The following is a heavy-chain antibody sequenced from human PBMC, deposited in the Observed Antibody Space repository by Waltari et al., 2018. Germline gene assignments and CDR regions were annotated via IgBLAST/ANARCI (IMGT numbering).Heavy chain of an antibody. D-gene: IGHD1-26*01. V-gene: IGHV3-11*01. CDR2: ISGGGSMV. Sequence: QVQLVETGGGLVKSGGSLTLSCAASGFSFSDYYMNWVRQSPGKGLEWIAHISGGGSMVYYADSVEGRFTISRDNAKKSLYLHMSGLSADDTAIYFCARDSGTYRLDYWGLGTRVTVSS. J-gene: IGHJ4*02. CDR1: GFSFSDYY. CDR3: ARDSGTYRLDY.